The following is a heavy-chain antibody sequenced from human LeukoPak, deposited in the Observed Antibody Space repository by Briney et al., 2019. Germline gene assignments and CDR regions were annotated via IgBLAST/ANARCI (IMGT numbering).Heavy chain of an antibody. D-gene: IGHD3-10*01. CDR2: IYYSGST. CDR3: ARGLWFGELKGAFGI. Sequence: SETLSLTCTVSGVSISSYYWSWIRQPPGKGLEWIGYIYYSGSTNYNPSLKSRVTISVDTSKNQFSLKLSSVTAADTAVYYCARGLWFGELKGAFGIWGQGTMVTVSS. V-gene: IGHV4-59*01. CDR1: GVSISSYY. J-gene: IGHJ3*02.